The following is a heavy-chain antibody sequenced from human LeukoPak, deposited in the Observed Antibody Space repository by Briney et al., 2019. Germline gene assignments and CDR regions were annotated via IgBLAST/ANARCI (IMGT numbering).Heavy chain of an antibody. J-gene: IGHJ6*04. Sequence: SETLSLTCTVSGGSVSSGSYYWGWIRQPPGKGLEWIGYIYYSGSTNYNPSLKSRVTISVDTSKNQFSLKLSSVTAADTAVYYCARVGTLTGYLLTHYYGMDVWGKGTTVTVSS. CDR2: IYYSGST. CDR3: ARVGTLTGYLLTHYYGMDV. CDR1: GGSVSSGSYY. V-gene: IGHV4-61*01. D-gene: IGHD3-9*01.